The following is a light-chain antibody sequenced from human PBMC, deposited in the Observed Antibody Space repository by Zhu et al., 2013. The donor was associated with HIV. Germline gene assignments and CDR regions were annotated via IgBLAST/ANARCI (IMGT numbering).Light chain of an antibody. Sequence: DIQMSQSPSTLSASLGDRVTITCQASQDMSNYLKWYHHKPGKAPKFLIYDASKLETGVPSRFRGSGSHMEFTLTIYSLQPDDFATYFCQQYKTGWTFGHGTEGGGQT. V-gene: IGKV1-33*01. CDR1: QDMSNY. CDR3: QQYKTGWT. CDR2: DAS. J-gene: IGKJ1*01.